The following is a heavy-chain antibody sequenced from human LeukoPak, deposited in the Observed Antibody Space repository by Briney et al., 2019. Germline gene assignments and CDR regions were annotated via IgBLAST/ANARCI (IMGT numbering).Heavy chain of an antibody. J-gene: IGHJ3*02. V-gene: IGHV4-59*01. CDR1: GGSISSYY. CDR3: ARVAAPWGAFDI. D-gene: IGHD7-27*01. Sequence: SETLSLTRTVSGGSISSYYWSWIRQPPGKGLEWIGHIYYSGSTNYNPSLKSRVTISVDTSKNQFSLKLSSVTAADTAVYYCARVAAPWGAFDIWGQGTMVTVSS. CDR2: IYYSGST.